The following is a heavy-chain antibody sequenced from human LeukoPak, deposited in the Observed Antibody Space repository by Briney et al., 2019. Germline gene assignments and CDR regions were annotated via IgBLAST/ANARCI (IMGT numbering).Heavy chain of an antibody. J-gene: IGHJ4*02. D-gene: IGHD6-19*01. V-gene: IGHV3-7*01. CDR3: ARENLVRQQWPYDY. CDR2: IKTDGSQI. CDR1: GFTFSSYW. Sequence: GGSLRLSCVVSGFTFSSYWMTWVRQAPGKGLEWVANIKTDGSQIYYVDSVKGRFTISRDNAKNSLYLQMNSLRAEDTAVYYCARENLVRQQWPYDYWGQGTLVTVSS.